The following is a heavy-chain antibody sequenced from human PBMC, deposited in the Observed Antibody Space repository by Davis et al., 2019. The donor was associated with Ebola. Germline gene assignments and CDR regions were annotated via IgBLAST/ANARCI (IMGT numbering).Heavy chain of an antibody. V-gene: IGHV4-34*01. J-gene: IGHJ4*02. CDR3: ARGRKDGSYYYVSVRYYFDS. D-gene: IGHD3-10*01. CDR1: GGSFSGSY. Sequence: SETLSLTCAVYGGSFSGSYWSWIRQPPGKGLEWIGEINHSGSTNYSPSLKSRVTISVDTSKNQFSLKLSSVTAADTAMYYCARGRKDGSYYYVSVRYYFDSWGQGTLFTVSS. CDR2: INHSGST.